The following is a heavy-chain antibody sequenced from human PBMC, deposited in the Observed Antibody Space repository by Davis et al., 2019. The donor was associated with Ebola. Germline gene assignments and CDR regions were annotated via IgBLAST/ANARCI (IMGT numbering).Heavy chain of an antibody. CDR2: IKSNVDGGTT. CDR1: GFTFINYW. V-gene: IGHV3-15*01. D-gene: IGHD3-3*02. Sequence: GESLKISCAASGFTFINYWMHWVRQAPGKGLEWVGRIKSNVDGGTTDYAAPVKGRFTISRDDSKNTLYLQMNSLKTEDTAVYYCTAEAGISFWGQGTLVTVSS. CDR3: TAEAGISF. J-gene: IGHJ4*02.